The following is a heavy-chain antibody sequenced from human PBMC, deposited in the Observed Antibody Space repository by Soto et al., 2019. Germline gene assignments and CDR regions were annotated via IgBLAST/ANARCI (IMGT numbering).Heavy chain of an antibody. CDR3: ARGGYCRSTSCHAHYYYMDV. D-gene: IGHD2-2*01. CDR2: MNPNSGNT. V-gene: IGHV1-8*01. J-gene: IGHJ6*03. Sequence: ASVKVSCKASGYTFTSYDINWVRQATGQGLEWMGWMNPNSGNTGYAQKFQGRVTMTRNTSISTAYMELSSLRSEDTAVYYCARGGYCRSTSCHAHYYYMDVWGKGTTVTVSS. CDR1: GYTFTSYD.